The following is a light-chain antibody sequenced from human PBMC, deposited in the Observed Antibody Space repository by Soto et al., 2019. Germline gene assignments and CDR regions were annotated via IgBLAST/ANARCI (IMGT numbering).Light chain of an antibody. J-gene: IGKJ3*01. CDR1: QSVTGSY. CDR3: QQYGSPPPVT. CDR2: GAS. V-gene: IGKV3-20*01. Sequence: EIVLTQSPGTLSLSPGERATLSCRASQSVTGSYLAWYQQKPGQPPRLLIYGASSRASGIPDRFSGSGSGTDFTLTISRLEPEDFAVYYCQQYGSPPPVTFGPGTKVDMK.